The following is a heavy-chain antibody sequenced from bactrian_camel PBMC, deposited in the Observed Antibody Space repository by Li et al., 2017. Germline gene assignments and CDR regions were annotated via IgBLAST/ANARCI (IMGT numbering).Heavy chain of an antibody. CDR3: LADFPGSGPKRSVAKFGRQPIAFNY. V-gene: IGHV3S31*01. Sequence: VQLVESGGGSVQVGGSLRLSCAASGVTDSRMCIAWFRQTPGNEREGIASIFTGGVSAFYADSVKGQFTVTQDNARNTVYLPIDTLKPEDTAIYYYLADFPGSGPKRSVAKFGRQPIAFNYYGQGTQVTVS. D-gene: IGHD6*01. J-gene: IGHJ4*01. CDR1: GVTDSRMC. CDR2: IFTGGVSA.